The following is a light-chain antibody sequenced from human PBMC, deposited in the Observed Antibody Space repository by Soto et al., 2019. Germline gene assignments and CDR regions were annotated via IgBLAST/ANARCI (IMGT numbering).Light chain of an antibody. Sequence: EIVLTQYPATLSVSPGERVTLSCRASQSVDINLAWYQQKPGQAPRLLIYGASTRATDMPGRFSGRGSGTEFTLTISSLQSEDFAVYYSTQYRIWPRTFAQGTKADIK. CDR2: GAS. CDR1: QSVDIN. J-gene: IGKJ1*01. V-gene: IGKV3-15*01. CDR3: TQYRIWPRT.